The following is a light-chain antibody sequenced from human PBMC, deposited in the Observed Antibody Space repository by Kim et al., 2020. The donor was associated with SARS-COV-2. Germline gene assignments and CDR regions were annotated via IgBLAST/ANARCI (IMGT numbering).Light chain of an antibody. J-gene: IGLJ1*01. CDR3: NSRDSSGNHLYV. V-gene: IGLV3-19*01. Sequence: LEQTVRITCQGDSLRSYFASWYQQRPGQAPVLVIFGKNNRPSGIPDRFSGSSSGNTASLTITGAQAEDEADYYCNSRDSSGNHLYVFGTGTKVTVL. CDR2: GKN. CDR1: SLRSYF.